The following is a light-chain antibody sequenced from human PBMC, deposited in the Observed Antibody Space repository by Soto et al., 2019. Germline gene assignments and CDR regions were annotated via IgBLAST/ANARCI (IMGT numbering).Light chain of an antibody. CDR3: QQFDSYPIT. J-gene: IGKJ5*01. V-gene: IGKV1-13*02. CDR1: QGISLS. Sequence: IHLTQSPSSLFASVGDRVTITCRASQGISLSLTWYQQRPGKAPKLLIYDASTLAGEVPSRFSGSGSGTDFTLTISSLHPEDFAPYFCQQFDSYPITFGQGTRLEL. CDR2: DAS.